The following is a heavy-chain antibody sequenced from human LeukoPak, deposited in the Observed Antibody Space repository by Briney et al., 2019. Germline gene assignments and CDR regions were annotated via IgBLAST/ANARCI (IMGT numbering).Heavy chain of an antibody. D-gene: IGHD6-13*01. Sequence: SQTLSLTCTVSGGSISSGGYYWSWIRQHPGKGLEWIGYIYYSGSTYYNPSLKSRVTIPVDTSKNQFSLKLSSVTAADTAVYYYARGISSSDAFDIWGQGTMVTVSS. J-gene: IGHJ3*02. CDR2: IYYSGST. CDR3: ARGISSSDAFDI. CDR1: GGSISSGGYY. V-gene: IGHV4-31*03.